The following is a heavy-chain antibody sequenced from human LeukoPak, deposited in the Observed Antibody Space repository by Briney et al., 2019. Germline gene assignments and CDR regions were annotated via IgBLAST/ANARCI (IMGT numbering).Heavy chain of an antibody. CDR2: IYTSGST. Sequence: SETLSLTCTVSGGSISSGSYYWSWIRQPAGKGLEWIVRIYTSGSTNYNPSLKSRVTISVDTSKNQFSLKLSSVTAADTAVYYCAREVFYIEYYFDYWGQEPWSPSPQ. D-gene: IGHD2/OR15-2a*01. CDR3: AREVFYIEYYFDY. J-gene: IGHJ4*01. CDR1: GGSISSGSYY. V-gene: IGHV4-61*02.